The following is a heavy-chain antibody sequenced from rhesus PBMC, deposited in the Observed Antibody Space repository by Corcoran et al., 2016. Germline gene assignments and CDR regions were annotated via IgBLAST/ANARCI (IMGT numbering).Heavy chain of an antibody. CDR2: SYGSGGGT. CDR3: ARDLAQYSSSSDYFDY. Sequence: QVQLQESGPGLVKPSETLSLTCAVSGGSISDDYYWSWIRQPPGKGLEWIGYSYGSGGGTNYNPSLKKRVTISIDTSKNQFSLKLSSVTAADTAVYYCARDLAQYSSSSDYFDYWGQGVLVTVSS. D-gene: IGHD6-43*01. J-gene: IGHJ4*01. CDR1: GGSISDDYY. V-gene: IGHV4-106*01.